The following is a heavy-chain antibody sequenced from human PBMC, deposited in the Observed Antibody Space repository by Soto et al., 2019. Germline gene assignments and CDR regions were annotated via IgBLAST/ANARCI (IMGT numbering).Heavy chain of an antibody. J-gene: IGHJ4*02. CDR1: GFTFSSYW. V-gene: IGHV3-7*01. CDR3: ARETGTLDY. D-gene: IGHD7-27*01. Sequence: GGSLRLSCAASGFTFSSYWMNWIRQAPGKGLEWVANIKQNGDEKYYVDSVKGRFTISRDNAKNSLYLQMTSLRAEDTAVYYCARETGTLDYWGQGTLVTVAS. CDR2: IKQNGDEK.